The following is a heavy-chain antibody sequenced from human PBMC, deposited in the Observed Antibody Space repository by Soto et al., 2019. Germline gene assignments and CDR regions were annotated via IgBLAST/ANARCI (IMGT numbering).Heavy chain of an antibody. J-gene: IGHJ4*02. CDR3: ATWTLPLSWSWLQSAAGKFDY. V-gene: IGHV3-30-3*01. CDR2: ISSDGNNK. D-gene: IGHD3-10*01. CDR1: EFSFNNYA. Sequence: QVHLVESGGGVVQPGRSLRVSCTASEFSFNNYAVHWVRQAPGEGLEWVALISSDGNNKYYPDSVKGRFTISRDHSNNTVYLQMHSLRLDDTAVYYCATWTLPLSWSWLQSAAGKFDYWGQGTQVTVSS.